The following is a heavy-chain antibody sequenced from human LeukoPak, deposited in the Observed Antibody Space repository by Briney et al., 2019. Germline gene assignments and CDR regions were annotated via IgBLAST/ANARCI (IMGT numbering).Heavy chain of an antibody. D-gene: IGHD2-21*02. Sequence: PSETLSLTCAVYGGSFSGYYWSWIRHPPGKGLEWLGEINHSGSTNYNPSLKSRVTISVDTSKNQFSLKLSSVTAADTAVYYCARCHRRGGGDCYSYFDYWGEGTLVTVSS. CDR3: ARCHRRGGGDCYSYFDY. V-gene: IGHV4-34*01. CDR2: INHSGST. CDR1: GGSFSGYY. J-gene: IGHJ4*02.